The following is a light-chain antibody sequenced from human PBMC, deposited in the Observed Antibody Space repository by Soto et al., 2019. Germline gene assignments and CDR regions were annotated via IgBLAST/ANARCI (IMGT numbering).Light chain of an antibody. Sequence: EIVLTQSPGTLSLSPGERATLSCRASQSVSSSYLARYQQKPGQAPRLLIYGASSRATAIPDRFSGSGSGTDFTLTISRLEPEDFAVYYCQQFGSSLLTFGGGTKVEIK. V-gene: IGKV3-20*01. CDR3: QQFGSSLLT. CDR2: GAS. CDR1: QSVSSSY. J-gene: IGKJ4*01.